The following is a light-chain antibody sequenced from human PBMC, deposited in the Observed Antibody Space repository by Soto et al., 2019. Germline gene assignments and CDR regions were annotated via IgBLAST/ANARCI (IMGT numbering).Light chain of an antibody. CDR3: QHFGGSLPVT. CDR2: DAS. J-gene: IGKJ5*01. CDR1: QSVSSSY. Sequence: EIVLTQSPGTLSLSPGERATLSCRASQSVSSSYLAWYQQKPGQAPRLLIYDASNRPTGIPDRFSGSGSGTDFTLTISRLEPEDFAVYYCQHFGGSLPVTFGQGTRLEIK. V-gene: IGKV3-20*01.